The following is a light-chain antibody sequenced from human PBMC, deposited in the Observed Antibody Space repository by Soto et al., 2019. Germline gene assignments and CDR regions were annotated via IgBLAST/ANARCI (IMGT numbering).Light chain of an antibody. V-gene: IGKV3-15*01. CDR1: QSVSSN. J-gene: IGKJ1*01. CDR3: QQYNNWPET. CDR2: GAS. Sequence: EILMTQSPASLSVSPGERAALSCRASQSVSSNLAWYQQKPGQAPRLLIYGASTRATGIPARFSGRGSGTDFTLTISSLQSEDLAVYYCQQYNNWPETFGQGTKVEI.